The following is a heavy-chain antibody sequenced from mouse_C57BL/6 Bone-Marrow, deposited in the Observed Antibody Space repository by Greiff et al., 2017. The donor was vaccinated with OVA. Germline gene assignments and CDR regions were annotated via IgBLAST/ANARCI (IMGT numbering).Heavy chain of an antibody. D-gene: IGHD1-1*01. V-gene: IGHV1-54*01. CDR3: ARDGYYYGSSYPFAY. CDR1: GYAFTNYL. CDR2: INPGSGGT. Sequence: QVQLQQSGAELVRPGTSVKVSCKASGYAFTNYLIEWVKQRPGQGLEWIGVINPGSGGTNYNEKFQGKATLTADKSSSTAYMQLSSLTSEDSAVYFCARDGYYYGSSYPFAYWGQGTLVTVSA. J-gene: IGHJ3*01.